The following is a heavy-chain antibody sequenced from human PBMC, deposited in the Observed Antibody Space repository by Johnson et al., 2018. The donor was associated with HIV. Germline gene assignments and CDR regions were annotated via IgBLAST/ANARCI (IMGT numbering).Heavy chain of an antibody. Sequence: VQLVESGGGVVQPGRSLRLSCAASGFTFRNYGMHWVRQATGKGLEWVSAIGTAGDTYYPGSVKGRFSISRDDSRSTLYVQMSSLRAEDTAVYYCARDGGYSYFAFDMWGQGTMVTVSS. J-gene: IGHJ3*02. CDR1: GFTFRNYG. CDR2: IGTAGDT. CDR3: ARDGGYSYFAFDM. D-gene: IGHD5-18*01. V-gene: IGHV3-13*01.